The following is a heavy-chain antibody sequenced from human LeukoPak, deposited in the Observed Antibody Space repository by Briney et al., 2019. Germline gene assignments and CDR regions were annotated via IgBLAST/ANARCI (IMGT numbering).Heavy chain of an antibody. CDR1: GFTFSSYE. CDR2: ISSSGSTI. V-gene: IGHV3-48*03. D-gene: IGHD4-11*01. J-gene: IGHJ3*02. CDR3: ASVGSKDAFDI. Sequence: PGGSLRLSCAASGFTFSSYEMNWVRQAPGKGLEWVSYISSSGSTIYYADSVRGRFTISRDNAKNSLYLQMNSLRAEDTAVYYCASVGSKDAFDIWGQGTMVTVSS.